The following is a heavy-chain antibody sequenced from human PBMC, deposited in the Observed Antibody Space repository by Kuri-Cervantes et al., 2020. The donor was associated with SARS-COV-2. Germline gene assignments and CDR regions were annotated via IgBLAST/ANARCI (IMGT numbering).Heavy chain of an antibody. CDR1: GFTFSSYA. Sequence: ETLSLTCAASGFTFSSYAMSWVRQAPGKGLEWVSAISGSGGSTYYADSVKGRFTISRDNSKNTPYLQMNSLRAEDTAVYYCAKWGMYDSSGYGFDPWGQGTLVTVSS. D-gene: IGHD3-22*01. V-gene: IGHV3-23*01. CDR3: AKWGMYDSSGYGFDP. J-gene: IGHJ5*02. CDR2: ISGSGGST.